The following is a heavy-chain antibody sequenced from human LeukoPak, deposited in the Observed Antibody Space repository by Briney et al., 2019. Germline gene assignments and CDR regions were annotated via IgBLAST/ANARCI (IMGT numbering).Heavy chain of an antibody. J-gene: IGHJ4*02. D-gene: IGHD7-27*01. Sequence: GRSLRLSRAASGFTFSSYGMHWVRQAPGKGLEWVAVIWYDGSNKYYADSVKGRFTISRDNSKNTLYLQMNSLRAEDTAVYYCARDGTGDLSADYWGQGTLVTVSS. CDR3: ARDGTGDLSADY. CDR2: IWYDGSNK. V-gene: IGHV3-33*01. CDR1: GFTFSSYG.